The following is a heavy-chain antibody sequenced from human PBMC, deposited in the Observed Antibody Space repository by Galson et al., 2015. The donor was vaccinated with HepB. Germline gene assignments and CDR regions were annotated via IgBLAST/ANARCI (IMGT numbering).Heavy chain of an antibody. CDR3: AKPPYLVGAMGYYYYYGMDV. D-gene: IGHD1-26*01. CDR2: ISYDGSNK. J-gene: IGHJ6*01. V-gene: IGHV3-30*18. CDR1: GFTFSSYG. Sequence: SLRLSCAASGFTFSSYGMHWVRQAPGKGLEWVAVISYDGSNKYYADSVKGRFTISRDNSKNTLYLQMNSLRAEDTAVYYCAKPPYLVGAMGYYYYYGMDVWGQGTTVTVSS.